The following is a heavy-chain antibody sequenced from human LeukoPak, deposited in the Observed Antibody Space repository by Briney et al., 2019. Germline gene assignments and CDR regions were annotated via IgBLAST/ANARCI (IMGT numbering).Heavy chain of an antibody. Sequence: GGSLRLSCAASGFTFSNHAMSWVRQSQGKGLEWVSSIRPSGGATYYADAVKGRFTVSRDNAKNTLYLQMNSLRAEDTAVYYCTRDQSGGSDYWGQGTLVTVSS. V-gene: IGHV3-23*01. CDR1: GFTFSNHA. J-gene: IGHJ4*02. CDR2: IRPSGGAT. CDR3: TRDQSGGSDY. D-gene: IGHD3-16*01.